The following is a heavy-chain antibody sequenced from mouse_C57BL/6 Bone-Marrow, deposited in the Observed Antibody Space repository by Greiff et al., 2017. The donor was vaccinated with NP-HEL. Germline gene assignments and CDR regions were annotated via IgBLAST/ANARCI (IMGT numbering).Heavy chain of an antibody. CDR2: IFPGSGST. Sequence: VQLQQSGPELVRPGASVKISCKAPGYTFTSHWMQWVRQRPGQGLEWIGEIFPGSGSTYYNEKFKGKATLPVDTSSSTAYMQLSSLTSEDSAVYFCARSQLTGEGLMDYWGQGTSVTVSS. CDR3: ARSQLTGEGLMDY. J-gene: IGHJ4*01. CDR1: GYTFTSHW. V-gene: IGHV1-56*01. D-gene: IGHD4-1*01.